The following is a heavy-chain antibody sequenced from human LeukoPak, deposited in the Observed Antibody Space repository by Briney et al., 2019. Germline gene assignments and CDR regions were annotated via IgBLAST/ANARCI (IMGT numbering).Heavy chain of an antibody. J-gene: IGHJ6*02. V-gene: IGHV3-7*04. Sequence: PGGSLRLSCAASGFTFSNYWMHWVRQAPGKGLEWLANIKQDGSEKYYVDSVKGRFSISRDNAKNSLHLQMNSLRAEDTAVYYCARAMDVWGQGTTVTVSS. CDR1: GFTFSNYW. CDR3: ARAMDV. CDR2: IKQDGSEK.